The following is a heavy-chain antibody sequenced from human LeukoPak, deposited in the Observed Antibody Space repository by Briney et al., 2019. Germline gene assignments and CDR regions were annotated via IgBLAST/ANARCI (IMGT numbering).Heavy chain of an antibody. CDR2: IYTSGST. D-gene: IGHD3-3*01. V-gene: IGHV4-4*09. Sequence: SETLSLTCTVSGGSISSYYWSWIRQPPGEGLEWIGYIYTSGSTNYNPSLKSRVTISVDTSKNQFSLKLSSVTAADTAVYYCARQRFGYYDFWSGYFGYFDLWGRGTLVTVSS. J-gene: IGHJ2*01. CDR1: GGSISSYY. CDR3: ARQRFGYYDFWSGYFGYFDL.